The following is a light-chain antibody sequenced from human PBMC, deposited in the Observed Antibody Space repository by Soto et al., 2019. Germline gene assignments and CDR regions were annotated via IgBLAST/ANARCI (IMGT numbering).Light chain of an antibody. Sequence: QSALTQPRSVSGSPGQSVTISCTGTNTDVGNSNYVSWYQQHPGKAPKLIIYDVTKRPSGVPDRFSGSKAGNTASLTISGLHTEDEADYFCCSCADSYTFVLFGGGTKLTVL. CDR1: NTDVGNSNY. CDR2: DVT. V-gene: IGLV2-11*01. CDR3: CSCADSYTFVL. J-gene: IGLJ2*01.